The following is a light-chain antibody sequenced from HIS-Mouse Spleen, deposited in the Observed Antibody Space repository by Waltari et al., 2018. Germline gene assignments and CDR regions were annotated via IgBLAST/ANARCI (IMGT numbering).Light chain of an antibody. CDR2: EVS. J-gene: IGLJ3*02. CDR1: SSHVGGYNY. CDR3: SSYTSSSTLV. Sequence: QSALTQPASVSGSPGQSITISCTGTSSHVGGYNYVPWYQQHPGKAPKLMICEVSNRPSGVSNRFSGSKSGNTASLTISGLQAEDEADYYCSSYTSSSTLVFGGGTKLTVL. V-gene: IGLV2-14*01.